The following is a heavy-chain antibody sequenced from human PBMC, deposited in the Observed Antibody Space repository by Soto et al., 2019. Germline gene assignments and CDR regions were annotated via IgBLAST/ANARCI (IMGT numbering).Heavy chain of an antibody. CDR1: GFTFSSYA. CDR3: ARDGQDIVATTNYYYYGMDV. CDR2: ISGSGGST. V-gene: IGHV3-23*01. D-gene: IGHD5-12*01. Sequence: GGSLRLSCAASGFTFSSYAMSWVRQAPGKGLEWVSAISGSGGSTYYADSVKGRFTISRDNSKNTLYLQMNSLRAEDTAVYYCARDGQDIVATTNYYYYGMDVWGQGTTVTVSS. J-gene: IGHJ6*02.